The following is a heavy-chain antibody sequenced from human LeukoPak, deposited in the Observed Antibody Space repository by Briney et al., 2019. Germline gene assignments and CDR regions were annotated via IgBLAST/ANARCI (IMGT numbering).Heavy chain of an antibody. J-gene: IGHJ6*03. Sequence: GGALRLSCAASGFTFSGYDMNWVRQAPGKGLEWVSYISSSSSTIYYADSVKGRFTISRDNAKNSLYLQMNSLRAEDTAVYYCARDGIQLWFPYYYYMDVWGKGTTVTVSS. CDR1: GFTFSGYD. CDR2: ISSSSSTI. CDR3: ARDGIQLWFPYYYYMDV. D-gene: IGHD5-18*01. V-gene: IGHV3-48*01.